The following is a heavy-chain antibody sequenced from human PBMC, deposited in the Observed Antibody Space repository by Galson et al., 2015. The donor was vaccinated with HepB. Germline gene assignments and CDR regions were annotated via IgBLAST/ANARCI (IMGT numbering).Heavy chain of an antibody. CDR1: GFTFSSYG. CDR3: ARDRGLPGWFDP. J-gene: IGHJ5*02. CDR2: IWYDGSNK. D-gene: IGHD3-10*01. V-gene: IGHV3-33*08. Sequence: SLRLSCAASGFTFSSYGMHWVRQAPGKGLEWVAVIWYDGSNKYYADSVKGRFTISRDNSKNTLYLQMNSLRAEDTAVYYCARDRGLPGWFDPWGQGTLVTVSS.